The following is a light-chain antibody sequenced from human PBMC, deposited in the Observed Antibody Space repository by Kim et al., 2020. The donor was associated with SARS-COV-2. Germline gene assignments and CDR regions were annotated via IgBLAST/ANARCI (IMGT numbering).Light chain of an antibody. CDR1: SSDIGAYYF. V-gene: IGLV2-8*01. J-gene: IGLJ1*01. CDR3: SSYAGGNTVV. CDR2: AVN. Sequence: QSALTQPPSASASPGQSVTISCAGTSSDIGAYYFVSWYQQHPGKATKLMIDAVNKRPSGVPDRFSGSKSGNTASLTISGLQSEDEGDYYCSSYAGGNTVVFGTGTKVTVL.